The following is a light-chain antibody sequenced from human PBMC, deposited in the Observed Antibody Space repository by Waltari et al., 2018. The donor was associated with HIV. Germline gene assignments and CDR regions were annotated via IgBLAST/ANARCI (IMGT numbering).Light chain of an antibody. V-gene: IGLV1-51*01. J-gene: IGLJ2*01. CDR2: DNN. CDR3: GTWDRSLGAGV. CDR1: SSNIGNDY. Sequence: QSVLTQPPSVSAAPGQKVAISCSVSSSNIGNDYVSWYQHVPGSAPKLLSSDNNKRPSGIPDRFSGAKSGTSATLDITGLQTGDGADYYCGTWDRSLGAGVFGGGTKLTVL.